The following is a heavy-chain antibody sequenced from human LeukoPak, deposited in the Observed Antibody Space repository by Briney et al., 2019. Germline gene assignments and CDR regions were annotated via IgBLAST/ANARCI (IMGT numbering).Heavy chain of an antibody. CDR2: IYHSGST. CDR1: GGSISTYY. D-gene: IGHD5-12*01. Sequence: SETLSLTCTLSGGSISTYYWSWIRQPPGKGLEWIGYIYHSGSTNYNPSLKSRVTISVDTSKNQFSLKLISVPAADTAVYYCARGGGYASPIGYWGQGALVTVSS. J-gene: IGHJ4*02. V-gene: IGHV4-59*01. CDR3: ARGGGYASPIGY.